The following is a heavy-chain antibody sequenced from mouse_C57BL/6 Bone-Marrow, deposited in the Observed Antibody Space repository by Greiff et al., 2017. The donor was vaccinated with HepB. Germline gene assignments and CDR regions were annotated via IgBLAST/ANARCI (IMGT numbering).Heavy chain of an antibody. V-gene: IGHV15-2*01. CDR3: ARGHYYGSSSYAMDY. Sequence: VQLQESGSELRSPGSSVKLSCKDFDSEVFPIAYMSWVRQKPGHGFEWIGGILPSIGRTIYGEKFEDKATLDADTLSNTAYLELNSLTSEDSAIYYCARGHYYGSSSYAMDYWGQGTSVTVSS. CDR2: ILPSIGRT. D-gene: IGHD1-1*01. J-gene: IGHJ4*01. CDR1: DSEVFPIAY.